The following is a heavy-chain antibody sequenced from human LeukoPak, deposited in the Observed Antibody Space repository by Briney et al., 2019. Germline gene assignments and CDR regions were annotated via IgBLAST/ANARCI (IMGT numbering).Heavy chain of an antibody. D-gene: IGHD2-21*02. CDR2: TSSRSYYN. J-gene: IGHJ4*02. Sequence: PGESLRLSCAASGFTLSSYSMNWVRQPARKGLEWVSSTSSRSYYNYYPDSMTDRSSISRDNPKRSLYLQMNSLRVEDTAVYYCARTGRYCGGVCLDYWGQGTLVTVSS. CDR3: ARTGRYCGGVCLDY. CDR1: GFTLSSYS. V-gene: IGHV3-21*01.